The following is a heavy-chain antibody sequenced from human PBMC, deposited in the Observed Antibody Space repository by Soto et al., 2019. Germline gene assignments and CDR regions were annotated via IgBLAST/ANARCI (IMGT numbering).Heavy chain of an antibody. CDR2: IWYDGSNK. V-gene: IGHV3-33*01. D-gene: IGHD3-3*01. CDR1: GFTFSSYG. J-gene: IGHJ4*02. Sequence: QVQLVESGGGVVQPGRSLRLSCAASGFTFSSYGMHWVRQAPGKGLEWVAVIWYDGSNKYYADSVKGRFTISRDNSKNPLYLQINSLRAEDTAVYYCARGYDFWSGYYTLDYWGQGTLVTVSS. CDR3: ARGYDFWSGYYTLDY.